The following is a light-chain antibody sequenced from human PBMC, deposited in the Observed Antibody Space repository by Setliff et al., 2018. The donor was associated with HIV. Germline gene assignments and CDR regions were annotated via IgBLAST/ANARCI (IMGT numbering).Light chain of an antibody. CDR2: DVS. Sequence: LTQPRSVSGSPGQSVTISCTGTSSDVGGYNYVSWYQQHPGKAPKLMIHDVSKRPSGVPDRFSGSKSGNTASLTISGLQAEDEADYYCCSYAGSYTYVFGTGTKVTVL. J-gene: IGLJ1*01. CDR1: SSDVGGYNY. V-gene: IGLV2-11*01. CDR3: CSYAGSYTYV.